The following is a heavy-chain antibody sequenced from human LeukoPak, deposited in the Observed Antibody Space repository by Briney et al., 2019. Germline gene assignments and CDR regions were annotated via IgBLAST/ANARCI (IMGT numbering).Heavy chain of an antibody. CDR2: FDPEDGET. Sequence: ASVKVSCKVSGYTLTELSMHWVRQAPGKGLEWMGGFDPEDGETIYAQKFQGRVTMTEDTSTDTAYMELSSLRSEDTAVYYCATDLMGEPVPNDYYGSGSWGQGTLVTVSS. D-gene: IGHD3-10*01. J-gene: IGHJ4*02. CDR3: ATDLMGEPVPNDYYGSGS. CDR1: GYTLTELS. V-gene: IGHV1-24*01.